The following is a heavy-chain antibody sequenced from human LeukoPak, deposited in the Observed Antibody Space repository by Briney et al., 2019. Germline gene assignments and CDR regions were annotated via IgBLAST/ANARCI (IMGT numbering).Heavy chain of an antibody. J-gene: IGHJ5*02. CDR2: INHSGST. CDR3: ATAPPYQLLNWFDP. Sequence: PSETLSLTCAVYGGSFCGYYWSWIRQPPGKGLEWIGEINHSGSTNYNPSLKSRVTISVDTSKNQFSLKLSSVTAADTAVYYCATAPPYQLLNWFDPWGQGTLVTVSS. D-gene: IGHD2-2*01. CDR1: GGSFCGYY. V-gene: IGHV4-34*01.